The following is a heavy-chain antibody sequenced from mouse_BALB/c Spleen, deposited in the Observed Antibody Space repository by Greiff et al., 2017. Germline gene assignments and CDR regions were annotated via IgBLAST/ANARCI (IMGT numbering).Heavy chain of an antibody. Sequence: EVKLMESGGGLVQPGGSRKLSCAASGFTFSDYGMAWVRQAPGKGPEWVAFISNLAYSIYYADTVTGRFTISRENAKNTLYLEMSSLRSEDTAMYYCARDSGSGIDYWGQGTTLTVSS. V-gene: IGHV5-15*02. J-gene: IGHJ2*01. CDR2: ISNLAYSI. CDR1: GFTFSDYG. D-gene: IGHD3-2*02. CDR3: ARDSGSGIDY.